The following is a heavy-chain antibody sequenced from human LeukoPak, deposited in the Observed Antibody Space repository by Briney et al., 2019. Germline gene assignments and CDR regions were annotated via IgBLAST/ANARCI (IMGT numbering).Heavy chain of an antibody. V-gene: IGHV3-23*01. Sequence: PGGSLRLSCAASGFTFSSCVMSWVRQVPGKGLEWVSGISGSGSTTYYADSVKGRFTISRDNSKNTLFLQMNSLRAEDTAVYYCAKDRFGITMVRDFDYWGQGTLVTVSS. CDR1: GFTFSSCV. J-gene: IGHJ4*02. D-gene: IGHD3-10*01. CDR2: ISGSGSTT. CDR3: AKDRFGITMVRDFDY.